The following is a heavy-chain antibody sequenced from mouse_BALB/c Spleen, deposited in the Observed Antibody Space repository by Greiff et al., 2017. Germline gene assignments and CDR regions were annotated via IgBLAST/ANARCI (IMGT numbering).Heavy chain of an antibody. CDR3: AKHYYGSSAWFAY. CDR1: GFSLTGYG. CDR2: IWGDGST. V-gene: IGHV2-6-7*01. J-gene: IGHJ3*01. D-gene: IGHD1-2*01. Sequence: QVQLQQSGPGLVAPSQSLSITCTVSGFSLTGYGVNWVRQPPGKGLEWLGMIWGDGSTYYNSALKSRLSISKDNSKSQVFLKMNSLQTDDTAMYYCAKHYYGSSAWFAYWGQGTLVTVSA.